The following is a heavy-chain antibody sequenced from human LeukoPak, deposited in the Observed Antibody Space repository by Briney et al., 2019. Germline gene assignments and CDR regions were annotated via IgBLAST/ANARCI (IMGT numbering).Heavy chain of an antibody. D-gene: IGHD7-27*01. CDR1: GGFISSSSYY. V-gene: IGHV4-39*01. Sequence: PSETLSLTCTVSGGFISSSSYYWGWIRQPPGKGLEWIGSIYYSGSTYYNPSLKSRVTISVDTSKIQFSLKLSSVTATDTAVYYCARTALGSNYFDYWGQGTLVTVSS. J-gene: IGHJ4*02. CDR2: IYYSGST. CDR3: ARTALGSNYFDY.